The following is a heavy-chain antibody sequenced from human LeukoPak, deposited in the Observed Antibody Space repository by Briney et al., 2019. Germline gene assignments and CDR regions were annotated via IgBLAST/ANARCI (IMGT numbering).Heavy chain of an antibody. Sequence: SETLSLTCTVSGGSISSYYWSWIRQPPGKGLEWIGYVYYAGSTNYNPSLKSRVTLSVDTSKNQVSLKLSSVTAADTAVYYCASLSEYCSSGSCYLGWFDPWGQGTLVTVSS. CDR1: GGSISSYY. V-gene: IGHV4-59*01. CDR3: ASLSEYCSSGSCYLGWFDP. J-gene: IGHJ5*02. D-gene: IGHD2-15*01. CDR2: VYYAGST.